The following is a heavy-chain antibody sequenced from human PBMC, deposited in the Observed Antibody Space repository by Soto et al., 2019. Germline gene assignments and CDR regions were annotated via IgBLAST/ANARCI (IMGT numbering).Heavy chain of an antibody. D-gene: IGHD6-19*01. V-gene: IGHV3-30-3*01. CDR3: ERDLEADYYYYYGMDV. CDR1: GFTFSSYA. Sequence: QVQLVESGGGVVQPGRSLRLSCAASGFTFSSYAMHWVRQAPGKGLGWAAVISYDGSNKYYADSVKGRFTISRDNSKNPLYLQMNSLRAEDTAVYYCERDLEADYYYYYGMDVWGQGTMVTVSS. CDR2: ISYDGSNK. J-gene: IGHJ6*02.